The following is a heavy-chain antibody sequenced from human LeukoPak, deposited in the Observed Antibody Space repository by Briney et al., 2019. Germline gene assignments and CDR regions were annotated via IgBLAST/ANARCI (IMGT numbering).Heavy chain of an antibody. D-gene: IGHD5-18*01. CDR2: INHSGST. CDR3: ARVTPPTVDTAMPSEASGIYY. Sequence: SETLSLTCAVYGGSFSGYYWSWIRQPPGKGLEWIGEINHSGSTNYNPSLKSRVTISVDTSKNQFSLKLSSVTAADTAVYYCARVTPPTVDTAMPSEASGIYYWGQGTLVTVSS. CDR1: GGSFSGYY. J-gene: IGHJ4*02. V-gene: IGHV4-34*01.